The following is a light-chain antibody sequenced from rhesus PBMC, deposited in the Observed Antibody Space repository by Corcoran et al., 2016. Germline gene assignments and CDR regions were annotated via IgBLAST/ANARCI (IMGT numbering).Light chain of an antibody. CDR1: PGISSW. J-gene: IGKJ1*01. V-gene: IGKV1-22*01. Sequence: DIQMTQFPSSLSTSVGDTVTITCRASPGISSWLAWYQQKPGKAPKFLIYKAASLQSGVPSRFSGMGSVTDFTLPISSVRSEDFATYYWQQYSSRPPTFGQGTKVEIK. CDR2: KAA. CDR3: QQYSSRPPT.